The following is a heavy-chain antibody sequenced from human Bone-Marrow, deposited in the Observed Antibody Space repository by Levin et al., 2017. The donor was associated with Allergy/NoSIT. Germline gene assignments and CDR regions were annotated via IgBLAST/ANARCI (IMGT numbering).Heavy chain of an antibody. V-gene: IGHV2-5*01. CDR3: ARRDVMVITVGCFFDL. D-gene: IGHD3-22*01. J-gene: IGHJ2*01. Sequence: GSGPTLVKPTQTLTLTCTLSGFSLTTGGVGVGWIRQPPGKALEWLALIHWNDDKRYSPSLRSRLTITKDTSKNQVVLTMTNMDPADTATYYCARRDVMVITVGCFFDLWGRGTLVTVSS. CDR2: IHWNDDK. CDR1: GFSLTTGGVG.